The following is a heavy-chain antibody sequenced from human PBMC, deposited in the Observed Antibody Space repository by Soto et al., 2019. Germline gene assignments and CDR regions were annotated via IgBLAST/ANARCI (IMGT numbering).Heavy chain of an antibody. CDR3: ATTQHYDSSGYYFFDY. CDR1: GLTFSNYG. J-gene: IGHJ4*02. Sequence: QVQLVESGGGVVQPGRSLRLSCAASGLTFSNYGMHWVRQAPGKGLEWVAVISYGGNNKYYADSVKGRFTISRDNSKNTLYLQMNSLRAEDTAVYYCATTQHYDSSGYYFFDYWGQGTLVTVSS. CDR2: ISYGGNNK. D-gene: IGHD3-22*01. V-gene: IGHV3-30*03.